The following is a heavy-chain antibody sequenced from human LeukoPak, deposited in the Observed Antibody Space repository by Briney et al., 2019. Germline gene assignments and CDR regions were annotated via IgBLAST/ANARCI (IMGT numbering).Heavy chain of an antibody. J-gene: IGHJ4*02. V-gene: IGHV3-74*01. D-gene: IGHD4-23*01. CDR1: GSTFTNPG. CDR3: VPSVGARDY. CDR2: LITEGGSR. Sequence: GRCQRPSCAAYGSTFTNPGTDSVRLAPGKGLVSVSRLITEGGSRSYAHSVKGRSTVSTDNAKHTVSLQMHCLRPTHPAVNHCVPSVGARDYWGQGTLVSVSS.